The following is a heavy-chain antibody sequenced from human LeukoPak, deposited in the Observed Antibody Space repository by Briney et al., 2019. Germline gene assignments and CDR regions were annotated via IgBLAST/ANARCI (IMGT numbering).Heavy chain of an antibody. V-gene: IGHV5-10-1*01. D-gene: IGHD2-2*01. Sequence: GESLKISCKGSGYSFTSYWISWVRQMPGKGLEWMGRIDPSDSYTNYSPSFQGHVTISADKSISTAYLQWSSLKASDTAMYYCARVGYCSSTSCHDPFDYWGQGTLATVSS. CDR2: IDPSDSYT. CDR3: ARVGYCSSTSCHDPFDY. J-gene: IGHJ4*02. CDR1: GYSFTSYW.